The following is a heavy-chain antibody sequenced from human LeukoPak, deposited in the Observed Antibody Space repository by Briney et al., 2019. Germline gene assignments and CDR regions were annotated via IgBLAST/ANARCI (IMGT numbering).Heavy chain of an antibody. V-gene: IGHV4-59*01. CDR1: GGSISSYY. D-gene: IGHD6-19*01. Sequence: PSETLSLTCTVPGGSISSYYWSWIRQPPGKGLEWIGYIYYSGSTNYNPSLKSRVTISVDTSKNRFSLKLSSVTAADTAVYYCARGGWYEDYWGQGTLVTVSS. CDR2: IYYSGST. CDR3: ARGGWYEDY. J-gene: IGHJ4*02.